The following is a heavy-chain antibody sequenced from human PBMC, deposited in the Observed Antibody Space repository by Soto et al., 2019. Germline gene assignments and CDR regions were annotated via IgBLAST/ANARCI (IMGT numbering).Heavy chain of an antibody. V-gene: IGHV3-30*18. CDR2: ISHDGRTE. D-gene: IGHD4-4*01. CDR3: AKVLQRMTSVTYFDY. J-gene: IGHJ4*02. CDR1: GFVFSNYA. Sequence: QVQLVESGGGVVQPGRSLRLSCAASGFVFSNYAMHWVRQAPGQGLEWVTLISHDGRTELYADSVKGRFSISRDNSKNTLFLQMNSLSPEDTAVYFCAKVLQRMTSVTYFDYWGQGALVTVSS.